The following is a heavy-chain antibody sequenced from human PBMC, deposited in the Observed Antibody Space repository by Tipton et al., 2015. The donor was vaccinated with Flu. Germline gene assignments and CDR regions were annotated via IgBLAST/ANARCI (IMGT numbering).Heavy chain of an antibody. Sequence: GSLRLSCTASGITFSSFAMSWVRQAPGKGLEWVSSIVRSGINTYYADSVKGRFTISRDDSKNTVYLQMNSLRAEDTAAYYCAKTHRNGWHHSWGQGTLVTVSS. V-gene: IGHV3-23*01. CDR2: IVRSGINT. CDR3: AKTHRNGWHHS. J-gene: IGHJ4*02. CDR1: GITFSSFA. D-gene: IGHD2-15*01.